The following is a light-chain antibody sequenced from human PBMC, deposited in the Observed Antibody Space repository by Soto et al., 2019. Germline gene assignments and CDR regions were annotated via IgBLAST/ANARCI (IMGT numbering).Light chain of an antibody. V-gene: IGKV1-33*01. Sequence: DIQMTQSPFPLSASVGDRVTITCQASQDINNRLNWYQQKPGKAPKVLIYDASYLETGVPPRFSGSGFGTYFTLTISSLQPEDIATYYCQQYDKLPFSFGPGTKEDLK. CDR1: QDINNR. CDR3: QQYDKLPFS. CDR2: DAS. J-gene: IGKJ3*01.